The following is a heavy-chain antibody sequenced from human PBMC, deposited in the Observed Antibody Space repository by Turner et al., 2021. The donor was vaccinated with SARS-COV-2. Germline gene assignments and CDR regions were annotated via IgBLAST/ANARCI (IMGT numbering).Heavy chain of an antibody. J-gene: IGHJ4*02. CDR3: AKGASQHFDY. D-gene: IGHD5-18*01. CDR1: GFTFRSYG. CDR2: ISYDGSNK. Sequence: QVQLVESGGGVVQPGRSLRLSCSASGFTFRSYGMHWVRQAPGKGLEWVAVISYDGSNKYYADSVKGRFTISRDNSKNTLYLQMNSLRAEDTAVYYCAKGASQHFDYWGQGTLVTVSS. V-gene: IGHV3-30*18.